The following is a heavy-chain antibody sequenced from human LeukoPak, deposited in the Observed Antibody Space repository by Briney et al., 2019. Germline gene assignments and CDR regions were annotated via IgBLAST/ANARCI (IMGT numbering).Heavy chain of an antibody. CDR2: IYCTGST. J-gene: IGHJ5*02. V-gene: IGHV4-59*12. Sequence: SETLSLTCTVSGGSISPYHWIWIRQPPGKGLEWIGSIYCTGSTNYNPSLKSRVTISVDTSKNQFSLKLSSVTAADTAVYYCARGPWGAARPFDPWGQGTLVTVSS. CDR1: GGSISPYH. CDR3: ARGPWGAARPFDP. D-gene: IGHD6-6*01.